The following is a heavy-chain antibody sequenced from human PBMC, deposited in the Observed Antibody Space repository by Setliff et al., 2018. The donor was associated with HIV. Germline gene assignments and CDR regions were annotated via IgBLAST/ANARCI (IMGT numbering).Heavy chain of an antibody. CDR2: IYYSGST. Sequence: SETLSLTCTVSGGSISSSSYYWGWIRQPPGKGLEWIGSIYYSGSTYYNPSLKSRVTISVDTSKNQFSLKLSSVTAADTAVYYCASQYYDYVWGSYRYGYFDYWGQGTLVTV. J-gene: IGHJ4*02. CDR1: GGSISSSSYY. CDR3: ASQYYDYVWGSYRYGYFDY. D-gene: IGHD3-16*02. V-gene: IGHV4-39*01.